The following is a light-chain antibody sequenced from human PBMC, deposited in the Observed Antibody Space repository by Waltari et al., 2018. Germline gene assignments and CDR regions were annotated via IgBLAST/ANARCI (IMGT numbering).Light chain of an antibody. J-gene: IGKJ2*01. CDR2: GAS. V-gene: IGKV3-15*01. CDR3: QQYNSWPPRYT. CDR1: QSVSSN. Sequence: EIVLTQSPATLSVSPGERATLSCRASQSVSSNLAWYQHKPGQPPRLLLYGASTRATGNPARFSGSGSGTEFTLTISSLQSEDFAVYYCQQYNSWPPRYTFGQGTNLESK.